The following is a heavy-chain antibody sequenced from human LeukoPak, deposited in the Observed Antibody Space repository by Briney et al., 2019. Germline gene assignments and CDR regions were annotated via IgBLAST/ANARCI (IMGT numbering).Heavy chain of an antibody. CDR1: GFTFSSYG. V-gene: IGHV3-33*01. CDR2: IWYDGSNK. D-gene: IGHD2-15*01. J-gene: IGHJ5*02. Sequence: GGSLRLSCAASGFTFSSYGMHWVRQAPGKGLEWVAVIWYDGSNKYYADSVKGRFTISRVNSKNTLYLQMNSLRAEDTAVYYCARDVVVVVAAGEVNWFDPWGQGTLVTVSS. CDR3: ARDVVVVVAAGEVNWFDP.